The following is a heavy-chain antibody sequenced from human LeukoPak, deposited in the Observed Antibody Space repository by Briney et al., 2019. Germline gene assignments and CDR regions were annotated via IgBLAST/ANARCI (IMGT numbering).Heavy chain of an antibody. J-gene: IGHJ4*02. V-gene: IGHV3-23*01. CDR1: GFTFSSYA. Sequence: PGGSLRLSCAASGFTFSSYAMSWVRQAPGKGLEWVSAISGSGGSTYYADSAKGRFTISRDNSKNTLYLQMNSLRAEDTAVYYCAKAPYSSSWFNYFDYWGQGTLVTVSS. CDR2: ISGSGGST. D-gene: IGHD6-13*01. CDR3: AKAPYSSSWFNYFDY.